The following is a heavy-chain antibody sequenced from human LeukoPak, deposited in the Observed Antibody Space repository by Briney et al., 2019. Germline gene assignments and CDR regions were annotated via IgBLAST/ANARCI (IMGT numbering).Heavy chain of an antibody. J-gene: IGHJ4*02. CDR1: GISFSDSY. D-gene: IGHD5-18*01. Sequence: KPGGSLRLSCVVSGISFSDSYRTWIRQTPGKGLEWLAYISGSGSDICYADSVTGRFTISRDNAKNSLYLQMNSLRAEDTAVYYCARRATTERGYSYGLDYWGQGTLVTVSS. CDR2: ISGSGSDI. CDR3: ARRATTERGYSYGLDY. V-gene: IGHV3-11*04.